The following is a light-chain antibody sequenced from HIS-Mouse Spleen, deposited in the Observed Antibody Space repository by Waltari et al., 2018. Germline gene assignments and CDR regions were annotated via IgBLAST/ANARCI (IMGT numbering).Light chain of an antibody. CDR2: EGS. CDR3: CSYAGSSTYVV. J-gene: IGLJ2*01. V-gene: IGLV2-23*01. CDR1: SSDVGIYTL. Sequence: QSALTQPASVSGSPGQSITISCTGTSSDVGIYTLVSWYQQHPGKAPKLMIYEGSKRPSGVSNRFSGSKSGNTASLTISGLQAEDEADYYCCSYAGSSTYVVFGGGTKLTVL.